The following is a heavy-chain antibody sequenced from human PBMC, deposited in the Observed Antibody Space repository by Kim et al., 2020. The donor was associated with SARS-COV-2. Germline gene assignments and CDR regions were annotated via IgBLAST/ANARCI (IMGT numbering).Heavy chain of an antibody. CDR3: ARERLGHGDLDC. V-gene: IGHV4-61*01. J-gene: IGHJ4*02. Sequence: SETLSLTCTVSGASVTGGSTYSWNWIRQSPGKGLAWIGEISHSGRTNYNPSLKGRVTISLDTSHNQFSLRLSSVTAADTPMYYCARERLGHGDLDCWGQG. D-gene: IGHD3-9*01. CDR1: GASVTGGSTYS. CDR2: ISHSGRT.